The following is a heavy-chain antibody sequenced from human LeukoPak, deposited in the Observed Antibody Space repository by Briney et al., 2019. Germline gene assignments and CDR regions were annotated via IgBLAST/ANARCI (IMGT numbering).Heavy chain of an antibody. V-gene: IGHV3-48*01. CDR3: ARVRCTNGVCYLDY. J-gene: IGHJ4*02. D-gene: IGHD2-8*01. Sequence: GGPLRLSCAAAGFTFSSYSMNWVRPAPGKGREWVSYISSSSSTIYYADSVKGRFTISRDNAKNSLYLQMNSLRAEDTAVYYCARVRCTNGVCYLDYWGQGTLVTVSS. CDR1: GFTFSSYS. CDR2: ISSSSSTI.